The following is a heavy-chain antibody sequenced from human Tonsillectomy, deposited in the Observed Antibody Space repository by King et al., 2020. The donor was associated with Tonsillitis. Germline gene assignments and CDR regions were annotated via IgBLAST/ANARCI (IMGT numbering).Heavy chain of an antibody. CDR1: GFTFIDYY. V-gene: IGHV3-11*06. J-gene: IGHJ4*02. D-gene: IGHD4-11*01. Sequence: VQLVESGGGLVKPGGSLRLSCAASGFTFIDYYMNWIRQAPGKGLEWVSSISRGSAYTSYADSLKGRFTVSTDNLKNSLSLQMNSLRAEDTAVYYCARGGSSNYELYDYWGQGTLVTVSS. CDR3: ARGGSSNYELYDY. CDR2: ISRGSAYT.